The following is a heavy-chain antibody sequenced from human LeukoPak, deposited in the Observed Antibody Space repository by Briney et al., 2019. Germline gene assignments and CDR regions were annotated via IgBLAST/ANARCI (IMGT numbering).Heavy chain of an antibody. J-gene: IGHJ6*03. Sequence: GGSLRLSCLASGFAFSNYAMSWVRQAPGKGLEWVSGTGIRGDNTYYADSVKGRFTIARDDSRNTLYLQMNSLRAEDTAVYYCAKDPFGNSSYYYYYYMDVWGKGTTVTVSS. CDR1: GFAFSNYA. CDR2: TGIRGDNT. CDR3: AKDPFGNSSYYYYYYMDV. V-gene: IGHV3-23*01. D-gene: IGHD4-23*01.